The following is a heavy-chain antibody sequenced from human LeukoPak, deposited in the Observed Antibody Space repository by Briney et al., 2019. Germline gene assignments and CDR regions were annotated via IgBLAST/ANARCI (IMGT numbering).Heavy chain of an antibody. J-gene: IGHJ4*02. CDR1: GFTFSSYS. V-gene: IGHV3-21*04. Sequence: PGGSLRLSCAASGFTFSSYSMNWVRQAPGKGLEWVSSISSSSSYIYYADSVKGRFTMSRDNAKISLYLQMNSLRAEDTAVYYCAKGSSGPGVFDYWGQGTLVTVSP. D-gene: IGHD6-19*01. CDR3: AKGSSGPGVFDY. CDR2: ISSSSSYI.